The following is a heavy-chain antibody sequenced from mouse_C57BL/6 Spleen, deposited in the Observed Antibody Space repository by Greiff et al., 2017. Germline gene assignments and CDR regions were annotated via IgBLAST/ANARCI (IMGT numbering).Heavy chain of an antibody. CDR1: GFTFSDYG. CDR3: ANSPYYAMDY. J-gene: IGHJ4*01. Sequence: EVHLVESGGGLVKPGGSLKLSCAASGFTFSDYGMHWVRQAPEKGLEWVAYISSGSSTIYYADTVKGRFTISRDNAKNTLFLQMTSLRSEDTAMYYCANSPYYAMDYWGQGTSVTVSS. CDR2: ISSGSSTI. V-gene: IGHV5-17*01.